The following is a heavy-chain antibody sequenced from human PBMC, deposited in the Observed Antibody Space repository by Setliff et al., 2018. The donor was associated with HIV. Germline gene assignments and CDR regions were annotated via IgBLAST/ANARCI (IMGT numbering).Heavy chain of an antibody. CDR1: GDSISSGSNY. Sequence: SETLSLTCTVSGDSISSGSNYWSWIRQPAGKGLEWIGRIYTSGPRYNPSLENRVTISADTSKNQFSLNLSSVTAAETAVYYCARVGYHGSGRYSFDYWGQGTLVTVSS. CDR2: IYTSGP. J-gene: IGHJ4*02. V-gene: IGHV4-61*02. CDR3: ARVGYHGSGRYSFDY. D-gene: IGHD3-10*01.